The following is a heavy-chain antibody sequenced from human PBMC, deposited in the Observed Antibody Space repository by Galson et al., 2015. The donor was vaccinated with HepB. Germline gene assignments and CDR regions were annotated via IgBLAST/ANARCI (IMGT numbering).Heavy chain of an antibody. CDR2: ISYDGSNK. Sequence: SLRLSCAASGFTFSSYGMHWVRQAPGKGLEWVAVISYDGSNKYYADSVKGRFTISGDNSKNTLYLQMNSLRAEDTAVYYCAVGRAAMVTSGVTPLDYWGQGTLVTVSS. D-gene: IGHD5-18*01. V-gene: IGHV3-30*03. J-gene: IGHJ4*02. CDR3: AVGRAAMVTSGVTPLDY. CDR1: GFTFSSYG.